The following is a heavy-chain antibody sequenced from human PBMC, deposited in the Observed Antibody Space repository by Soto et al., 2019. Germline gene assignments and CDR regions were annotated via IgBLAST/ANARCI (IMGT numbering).Heavy chain of an antibody. J-gene: IGHJ4*02. V-gene: IGHV3-23*01. CDR3: AKALVRDTRAGEVGYYDN. Sequence: EVQLLESGGGLVQPGGSLRLSCAASGFTFSSYGMSWVRQAPGKGLEWVSAISGSGTSTYYADFVQGRSTISRDNSENTLYLQMNSLRAEDTAIYYCAKALVRDTRAGEVGYYDNWGRGTLVSVSS. D-gene: IGHD1-26*01. CDR1: GFTFSSYG. CDR2: ISGSGTST.